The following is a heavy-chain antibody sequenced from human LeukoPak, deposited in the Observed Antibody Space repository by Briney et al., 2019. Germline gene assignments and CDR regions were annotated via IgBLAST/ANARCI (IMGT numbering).Heavy chain of an antibody. CDR2: ISAYNGNT. D-gene: IGHD6-13*01. J-gene: IGHJ4*02. Sequence: ASVKVSCKASGYTFTSYGISWVRQAPGQGLEWMGWISAYNGNTNYAQKLQGRVTMTTDTSTSTAYMELRSLRPDDTAVYYCARGDFGQQLASYYFDYWGQGTLVTVSS. CDR1: GYTFTSYG. CDR3: ARGDFGQQLASYYFDY. V-gene: IGHV1-18*01.